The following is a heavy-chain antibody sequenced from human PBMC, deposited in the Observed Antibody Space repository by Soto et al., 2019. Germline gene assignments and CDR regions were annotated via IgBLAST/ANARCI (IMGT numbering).Heavy chain of an antibody. J-gene: IGHJ5*02. V-gene: IGHV4-39*01. Sequence: SETLSLTCTVSGGSISSRSYFLGWIRQSPGKGLEWIGNFYSGSTFYNPSLKSRVTISVDTSKNQFSLKLSSVTAADTAVYYYARHVPLVLDPWGQGTLVIVSS. CDR3: ARHVPLVLDP. D-gene: IGHD2-2*01. CDR2: FYSGST. CDR1: GGSISSRSYF.